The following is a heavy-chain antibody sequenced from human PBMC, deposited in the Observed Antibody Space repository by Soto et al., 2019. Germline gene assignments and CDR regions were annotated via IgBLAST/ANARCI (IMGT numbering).Heavy chain of an antibody. CDR2: ISYDGSNK. J-gene: IGHJ6*03. CDR3: AKDGNDYIGYYYYYYMDV. D-gene: IGHD4-4*01. CDR1: GFTFSSYG. V-gene: IGHV3-30*18. Sequence: GGSLRLSCAASGFTFSSYGMHWVRQAPGKGLEWVAVISYDGSNKYYADSVKGRFTISRDNSKNTLYLQMNSLRAEDTAVYYCAKDGNDYIGYYYYYYMDVWGKGTTVTVSS.